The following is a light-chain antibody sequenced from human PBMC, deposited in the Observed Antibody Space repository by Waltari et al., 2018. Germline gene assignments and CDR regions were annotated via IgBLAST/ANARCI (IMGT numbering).Light chain of an antibody. CDR1: SSDVGGYNY. CDR2: DVT. CDR3: CSYAGIFTLYV. J-gene: IGLJ1*01. Sequence: QSALTQPRSVSGSPGQSVTISCTGTSSDVGGYNYVSWYQQHPGKAPKLMIYDVTKRPSGVPDRFSGSTSGNTASLTISGLQAEDEADYYCCSYAGIFTLYVFGAGTKVTVL. V-gene: IGLV2-11*01.